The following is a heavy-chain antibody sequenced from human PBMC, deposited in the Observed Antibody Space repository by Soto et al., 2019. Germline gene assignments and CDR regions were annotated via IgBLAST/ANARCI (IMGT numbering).Heavy chain of an antibody. D-gene: IGHD6-19*01. Sequence: GASVKVSCKASGFTFTSSAVQGVRQARGQRLEWIGWIVVGSGNTNYAQKFQERVTITRDMSTSTAYMELSSLRSEDTAVYYCAADKGHSSGWYFYYYGMDVWGQGTTVTVS. J-gene: IGHJ6*02. CDR3: AADKGHSSGWYFYYYGMDV. CDR2: IVVGSGNT. CDR1: GFTFTSSA. V-gene: IGHV1-58*01.